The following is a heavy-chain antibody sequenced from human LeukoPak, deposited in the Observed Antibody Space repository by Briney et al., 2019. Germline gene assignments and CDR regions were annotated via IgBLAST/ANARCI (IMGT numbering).Heavy chain of an antibody. CDR1: GYTFTSYD. CDR2: MNPNSGNT. D-gene: IGHD5-12*01. CDR3: ARAPATYVDLDY. Sequence: ASVKVSCKASGYTFTSYDINWVRQATGQGLEWMGWMNPNSGNTGYAQKFQGRVTMTRNTSISTAYMELSSLRSEDTAVYYCARAPATYVDLDYWGQGTLATVSS. V-gene: IGHV1-8*01. J-gene: IGHJ4*02.